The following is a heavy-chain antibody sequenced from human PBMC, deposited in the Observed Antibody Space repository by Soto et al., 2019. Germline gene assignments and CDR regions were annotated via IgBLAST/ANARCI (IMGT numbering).Heavy chain of an antibody. CDR2: IYYSGST. Sequence: PSETLSLTYTVSGGSISSGDYYWSWIRQPPGKGLEWIGYIYYSGSTYYNPSLKSRVTISVDTSKNQFSLKLSSVTAAETAVYCCARVEHVYFFDYWGHGNRVTASS. CDR3: ARVEHVYFFDY. V-gene: IGHV4-30-4*01. J-gene: IGHJ4*01. CDR1: GGSISSGDYY.